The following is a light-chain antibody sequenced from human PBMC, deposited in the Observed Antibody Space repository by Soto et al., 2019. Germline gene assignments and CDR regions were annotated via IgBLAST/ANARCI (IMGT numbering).Light chain of an antibody. CDR2: DVS. V-gene: IGLV2-14*01. CDR3: NSYTTSSTHV. Sequence: QSVLTQPASVSGSPGQSITISCTGTSSDVGAYNQVSWFQQHPGKAPKLMIYDVSNRPSGVSDRFSGSKSGNTASLTISGLQAEDEADYYCNSYTTSSTHVFGIGTKVTVL. CDR1: SSDVGAYNQ. J-gene: IGLJ1*01.